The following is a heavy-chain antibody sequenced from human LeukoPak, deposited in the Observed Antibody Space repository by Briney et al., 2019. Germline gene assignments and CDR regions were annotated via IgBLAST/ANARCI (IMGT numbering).Heavy chain of an antibody. J-gene: IGHJ5*02. CDR3: ARDDYGDQSGWFDP. CDR1: GGSISSSSYY. Sequence: KPSETLSLTCTVSGGSISSSSYYWGWIRQPPGKGLEWIGSIYYSGSTYYNPSLKSRVTISVDTSKNQFSLKLSSVTAADTAVYYCARDDYGDQSGWFDPWGQGTLVTVSS. D-gene: IGHD4-17*01. V-gene: IGHV4-39*02. CDR2: IYYSGST.